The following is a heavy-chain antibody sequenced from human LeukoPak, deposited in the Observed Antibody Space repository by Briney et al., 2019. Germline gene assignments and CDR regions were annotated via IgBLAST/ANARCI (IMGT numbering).Heavy chain of an antibody. CDR1: GGSFSGCY. V-gene: IGHV4-34*01. CDR2: INHSGST. Sequence: SETLSLTCAVYGGSFSGCYWSWIRQPPGKGLEWIGEINHSGSTNYNPSLKSRVTISVDTSKNQFSLKLSSVTAADTAVYYCARLNGTPPYNWFDPWGQGTLVTVSS. D-gene: IGHD1-7*01. J-gene: IGHJ5*02. CDR3: ARLNGTPPYNWFDP.